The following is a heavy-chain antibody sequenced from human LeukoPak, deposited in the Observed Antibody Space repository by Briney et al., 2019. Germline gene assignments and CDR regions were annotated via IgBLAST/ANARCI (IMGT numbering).Heavy chain of an antibody. J-gene: IGHJ4*02. D-gene: IGHD1-26*01. CDR2: IIPIFGTA. CDR3: ASENSGGYSTLFDY. Sequence: SVKVSCKASGGTFSSYAISWVRQAPGQGLEWMGGIIPIFGTANYAQKFQGRVTITADESTSTAYMELSSLRSEDTAVYYCASENSGGYSTLFDYWGQGTLVTVSS. CDR1: GGTFSSYA. V-gene: IGHV1-69*13.